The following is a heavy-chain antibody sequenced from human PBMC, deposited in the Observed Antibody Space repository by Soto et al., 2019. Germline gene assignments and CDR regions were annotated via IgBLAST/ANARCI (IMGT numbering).Heavy chain of an antibody. J-gene: IGHJ4*02. CDR1: GFTISTLG. CDR2: IWYDGSIK. V-gene: IGHV3-33*03. CDR3: AAATTWNFHFPY. D-gene: IGHD1-7*01. Sequence: QAQLLESGGGVVQPGTSLSLSFAASGFTISTLGMHWFRQAPGKGLEWLANIWYDGSIKFYAESVKGRFSISKDNSKNTLYLQMSSLRAEDTAVYYCAAATTWNFHFPYWGQGTQVTVSS.